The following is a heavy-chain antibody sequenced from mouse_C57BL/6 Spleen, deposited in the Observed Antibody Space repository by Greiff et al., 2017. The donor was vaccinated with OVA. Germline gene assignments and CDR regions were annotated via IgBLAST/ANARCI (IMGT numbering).Heavy chain of an antibody. CDR2: INPGSGGT. CDR3: AREGGYYYAMDY. Sequence: VQLQQSEAELVRPGTSVKVSCKASGYAFTNYLIEWVKQRPGQGLEWIGVINPGSGGTNYNEKFKGKATLTADKSSSTAYMQLSSLTSEDSAVYFCAREGGYYYAMDYWGQGTSVTVSS. J-gene: IGHJ4*01. CDR1: GYAFTNYL. V-gene: IGHV1-54*01.